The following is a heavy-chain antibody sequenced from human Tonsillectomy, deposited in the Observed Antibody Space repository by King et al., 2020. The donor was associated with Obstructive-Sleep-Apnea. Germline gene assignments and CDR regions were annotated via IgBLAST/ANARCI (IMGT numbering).Heavy chain of an antibody. V-gene: IGHV4-34*01. CDR1: GGSFSDYY. J-gene: IGHJ5*02. CDR2: INHSGST. Sequence: VQLQQWGAGLLKSSETLSLTCAVFGGSFSDYYWSWIRQPPGKGLEWIGEINHSGSTNYNPSLKSRVTISLDTSKNQFSLKLNSVPAADTAVYYCARGSGAAAVNWFDPWGQGTLVTVSS. D-gene: IGHD6-13*01. CDR3: ARGSGAAAVNWFDP.